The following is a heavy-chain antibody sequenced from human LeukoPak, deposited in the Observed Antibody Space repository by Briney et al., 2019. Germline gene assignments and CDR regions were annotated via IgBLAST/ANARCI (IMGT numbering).Heavy chain of an antibody. CDR2: INHNGNVN. Sequence: GGSLRLSCVASGFTFSNYAMSWVRQAPGKGLEWVASINHNGNVNYYVDSVKGRFTISRDNSKNIVFLQMNSLRAEDTALYYCAKDVGVTPWYFDCWGQGTLVTVSS. CDR3: AKDVGVTPWYFDC. V-gene: IGHV3-7*03. J-gene: IGHJ4*02. CDR1: GFTFSNYA. D-gene: IGHD2-21*02.